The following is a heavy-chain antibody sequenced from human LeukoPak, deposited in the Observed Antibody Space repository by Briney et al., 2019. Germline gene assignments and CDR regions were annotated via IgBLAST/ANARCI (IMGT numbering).Heavy chain of an antibody. V-gene: IGHV4-34*01. Sequence: GSLRLSCAASGFTFSSYAMSWIRQAPGKGLEWIGEINHSGSTNYNPSLKSRVTISVDTSKNQLSLKLSSVTAADTAVYYCARKSYVWGSYRPIDYWGQGTMVSVSS. D-gene: IGHD3-16*02. CDR3: ARKSYVWGSYRPIDY. J-gene: IGHJ4*02. CDR1: GFTFSSYA. CDR2: INHSGST.